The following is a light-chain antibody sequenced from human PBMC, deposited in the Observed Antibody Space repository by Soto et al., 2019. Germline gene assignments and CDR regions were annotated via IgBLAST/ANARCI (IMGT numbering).Light chain of an antibody. CDR2: RNN. Sequence: QSVLTQPPSASGTPGQRVTISCSGSSSNIGSNYVYWYQQLPGTAPKLLIYRNNQRPSGVPDRFSGSKPGTSASLAISGLRSKDEADYYCAAWDDSLSGYVFGTGTKVTVL. CDR3: AAWDDSLSGYV. CDR1: SSNIGSNY. J-gene: IGLJ1*01. V-gene: IGLV1-47*01.